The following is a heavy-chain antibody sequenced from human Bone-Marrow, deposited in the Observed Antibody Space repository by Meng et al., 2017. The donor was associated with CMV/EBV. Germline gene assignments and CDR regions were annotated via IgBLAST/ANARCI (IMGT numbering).Heavy chain of an antibody. CDR2: MNPNSGNT. J-gene: IGHJ6*02. V-gene: IGHV1-8*01. CDR1: GYTFSSYD. CDR3: ARDGEWELLNGQSYYYYYGMDV. Sequence: ASVKVSCKASGYTFSSYDINWVRQATGQGLEWMGWMNPNSGNTGYAQKFQGRVTMTRNTSISTAYMELSSLRSEDTAVYYCARDGEWELLNGQSYYYYYGMDVWGQGTTVTVPS. D-gene: IGHD1-26*01.